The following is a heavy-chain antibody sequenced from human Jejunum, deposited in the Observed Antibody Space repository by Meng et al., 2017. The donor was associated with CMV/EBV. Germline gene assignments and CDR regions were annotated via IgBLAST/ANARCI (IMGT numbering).Heavy chain of an antibody. D-gene: IGHD1-26*01. CDR3: ARVYYTNFANWFDP. V-gene: IGHV4-39*07. J-gene: IGHJ5*02. Sequence: SVPSMGPTNYCWAWIRQPPGKGLEWIGTIYYSGRAYYKQSLNSRVTISVDTSKNQFSLRLRSVTAADTAVYYCARVYYTNFANWFDPWGQGILVTVSS. CDR2: IYYSGRA. CDR1: VPSMGPTNYC.